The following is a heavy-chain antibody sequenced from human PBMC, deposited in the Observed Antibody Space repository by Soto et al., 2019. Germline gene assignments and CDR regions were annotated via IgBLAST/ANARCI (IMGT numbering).Heavy chain of an antibody. J-gene: IGHJ5*02. CDR1: GFTFSNAW. CDR3: TANWYYVS. D-gene: IGHD3-3*01. Sequence: GGSLRLSCAASGFTFSNAWMTWVRQAPGKGLEWIGRIKTQTVGGTIDYAAPVKGRFTILRDDTKNTLSLQMNSLKIEDTAVYYSTANWYYVSWGQGALVTVSS. V-gene: IGHV3-15*01. CDR2: IKTQTVGGTI.